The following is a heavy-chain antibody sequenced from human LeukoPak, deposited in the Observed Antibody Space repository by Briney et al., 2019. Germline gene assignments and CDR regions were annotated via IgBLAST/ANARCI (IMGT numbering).Heavy chain of an antibody. V-gene: IGHV3-48*03. CDR1: GFTFSSYE. Sequence: PGGSLRLSCEASGFTFSSYEMNWVRQAPGKGLEWVSYISSSGSTIYYADSVKGRFTISRDNAKNSLYLQMNSLRAEDTAVHYCATTLYSSSWLSAYYYYYYMDVWGKGTTVTVSS. J-gene: IGHJ6*03. D-gene: IGHD6-13*01. CDR3: ATTLYSSSWLSAYYYYYYMDV. CDR2: ISSSGSTI.